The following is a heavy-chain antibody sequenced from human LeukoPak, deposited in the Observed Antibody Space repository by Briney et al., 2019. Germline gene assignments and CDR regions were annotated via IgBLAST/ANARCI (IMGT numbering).Heavy chain of an antibody. Sequence: KSGESLKISCKASGYTFTSYDINWVRQATGQGLEWMGWMNPNSGNTGYAQKFQGRVTMTRNTSISTAYMELSSLRSEDTAVYYCARGAYYYDILTGYYYWGQGTLVTVSS. J-gene: IGHJ4*02. V-gene: IGHV1-8*01. CDR2: MNPNSGNT. D-gene: IGHD3-9*01. CDR1: GYTFTSYD. CDR3: ARGAYYYDILTGYYY.